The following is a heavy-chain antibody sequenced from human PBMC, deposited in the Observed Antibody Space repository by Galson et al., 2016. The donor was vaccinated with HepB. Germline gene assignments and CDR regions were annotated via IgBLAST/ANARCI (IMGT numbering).Heavy chain of an antibody. D-gene: IGHD1-1*01. V-gene: IGHV3-73*01. Sequence: SLRLSCAASGFTFSASAIHWVRQAAGKGPEWLGRIRSRSNAYATTYSASVKGRFTISREDSKSTAYLQMTGLKTEDTATYYCTRHEQSGTNDYWDQGTLVTVSS. CDR3: TRHEQSGTNDY. J-gene: IGHJ4*02. CDR2: IRSRSNAYAT. CDR1: GFTFSASA.